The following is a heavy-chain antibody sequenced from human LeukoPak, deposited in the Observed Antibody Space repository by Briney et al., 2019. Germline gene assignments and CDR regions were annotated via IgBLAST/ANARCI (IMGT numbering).Heavy chain of an antibody. CDR3: ARDPQASNWFDP. CDR2: INTDGNST. V-gene: IGHV3-74*01. CDR1: GFTFSSYW. Sequence: GGSLRLSCAASGFTFSSYWMHWVRQAPGKGLVWVSRINTDGNSTSYADSVKGRFTISRDNAKNTLYLQMNSLRAEDTAVYYCARDPQASNWFDPWGQGTLVTVSS. J-gene: IGHJ5*02.